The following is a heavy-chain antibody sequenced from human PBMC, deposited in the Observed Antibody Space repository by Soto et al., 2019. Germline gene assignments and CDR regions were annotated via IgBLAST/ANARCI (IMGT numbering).Heavy chain of an antibody. CDR2: ISSSGNTR. CDR1: GFTFSSYQ. CDR3: AREEDYQLWSFDH. V-gene: IGHV3-48*03. Sequence: PGGSLRLSCAASGFTFSSYQMDWVRQAPGKGLEWISYISSSGNTRSYADSVKGRFTISRDNAKGSLYLQMNSLRPEDTAVYYCAREEDYQLWSFDHWGLGTLVTVSS. J-gene: IGHJ4*02. D-gene: IGHD2-21*01.